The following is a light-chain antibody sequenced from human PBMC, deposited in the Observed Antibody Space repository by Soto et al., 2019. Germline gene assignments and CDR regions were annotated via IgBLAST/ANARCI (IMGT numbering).Light chain of an antibody. CDR3: QKYNSDPRT. J-gene: IGKJ1*01. V-gene: IGKV1-27*01. CDR2: AAS. CDR1: QGISNY. Sequence: DIPMTQSPSSLSASVGDRVTITCRASQGISNYVAWYQQKAGKVPKVLIFAASTLQAGVPSRFSGSGSGTEFTLTISGLQPEDVATYYCQKYNSDPRTFGQGTKVEIK.